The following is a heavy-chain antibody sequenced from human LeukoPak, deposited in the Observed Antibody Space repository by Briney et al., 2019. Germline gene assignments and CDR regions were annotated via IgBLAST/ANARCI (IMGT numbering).Heavy chain of an antibody. CDR3: ARGGDFSGDN. Sequence: PGGSLRLSCAVSGFTFSNFWMSWVRQAPGRGLEWVANIHPEGNEKYHVESVKGRFTISRDNAKNSLFLQMNGLRVEDTAVYYCARGGDFSGDNWGQGTLVTVSS. J-gene: IGHJ4*02. V-gene: IGHV3-7*04. D-gene: IGHD2/OR15-2a*01. CDR2: IHPEGNEK. CDR1: GFTFSNFW.